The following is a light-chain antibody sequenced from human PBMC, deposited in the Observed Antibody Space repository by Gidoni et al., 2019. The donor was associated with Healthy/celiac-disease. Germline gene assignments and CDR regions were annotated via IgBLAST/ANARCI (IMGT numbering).Light chain of an antibody. Sequence: EIVMTQSPATLSVSPGERATLSCRASQSVSSNLAWYQQKPGQAPRLLIYGASTRATGIPARFSGSGSGTEFTLTISSLQSEDFAVYYCQQYNNWPPDFTFAPGTKVDIK. J-gene: IGKJ3*01. CDR3: QQYNNWPPDFT. CDR1: QSVSSN. CDR2: GAS. V-gene: IGKV3-15*01.